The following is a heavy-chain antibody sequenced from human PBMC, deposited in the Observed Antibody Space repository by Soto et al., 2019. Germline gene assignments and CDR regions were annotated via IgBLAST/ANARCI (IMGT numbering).Heavy chain of an antibody. CDR2: SYYSGST. CDR1: GGSISSSSYY. V-gene: IGHV4-39*01. Sequence: QLQLQESGPGLVKPSETLSLTCTVSGGSISSSSYYWGWIRQPPGKGLEWIGSSYYSGSTYYNPSLNRRVTISVDTSKHQFSLKLSSGTAADTAVYYCGIAVAAHHASGETFDIWGKGTMVTVAS. CDR3: GIAVAAHHASGETFDI. D-gene: IGHD6-19*01. J-gene: IGHJ3*02.